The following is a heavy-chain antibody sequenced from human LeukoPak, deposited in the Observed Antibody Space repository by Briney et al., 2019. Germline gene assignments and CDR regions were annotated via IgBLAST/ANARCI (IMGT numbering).Heavy chain of an antibody. CDR2: ISSSSSYI. CDR3: AKDSIVVVPAAMTDY. CDR1: GFTFSSYS. V-gene: IGHV3-21*01. D-gene: IGHD2-2*01. Sequence: GGSLRLSCAASGFTFSSYSMNWVRQAPGKGLEWVSSISSSSSYIYYADSVKGRFTISRDNSKNTLYLQMNSLRAEDTAVYYCAKDSIVVVPAAMTDYWGQGTLVTVSS. J-gene: IGHJ4*02.